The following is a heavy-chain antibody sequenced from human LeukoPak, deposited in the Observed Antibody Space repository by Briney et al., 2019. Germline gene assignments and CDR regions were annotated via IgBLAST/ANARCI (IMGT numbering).Heavy chain of an antibody. V-gene: IGHV3-9*01. D-gene: IGHD6-19*01. J-gene: IGHJ4*02. CDR1: GFTFDDYA. Sequence: PGRSLRLSCAASGFTFDDYAMHWVRQAPGKGLEWVSGISWNSGSIGYADSVKGRFTISRDNAKNSLYLQMNSLRAEDTALYYCAKARVGGWLVLGSDYWGQGTLVTVSS. CDR2: ISWNSGSI. CDR3: AKARVGGWLVLGSDY.